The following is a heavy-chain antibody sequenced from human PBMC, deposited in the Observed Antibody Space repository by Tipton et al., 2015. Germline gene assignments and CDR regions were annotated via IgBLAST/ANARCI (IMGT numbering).Heavy chain of an antibody. Sequence: TLSLTCSVSGDPMTNGAFYWSWIRQLPGKGLEWIGYIQHSGRTYYNPSLKSRLTMSVDTSDHQVSLTLSSVTSADTAVYYCARGRGSPIFGVVIGWYFDYWGQGSLVTVSS. CDR2: IQHSGRT. D-gene: IGHD3-3*01. CDR3: ARGRGSPIFGVVIGWYFDY. V-gene: IGHV4-31*03. J-gene: IGHJ4*02. CDR1: GDPMTNGAFY.